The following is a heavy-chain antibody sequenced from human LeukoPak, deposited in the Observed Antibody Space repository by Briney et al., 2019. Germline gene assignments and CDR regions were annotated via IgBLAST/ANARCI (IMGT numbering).Heavy chain of an antibody. CDR2: ISYDGSNK. CDR1: GFTFSSYG. J-gene: IGHJ4*02. CDR3: AKDTAPSVVVPAAISY. D-gene: IGHD2-2*01. V-gene: IGHV3-30*18. Sequence: GRSLRLSCAASGFTFSSYGMHWVRQAPGKGLEWVAVISYDGSNKYYADSVKGRFTISRDNSKNTLYPQMNSLRAEDTAVYYCAKDTAPSVVVPAAISYWGQGTLVTVSS.